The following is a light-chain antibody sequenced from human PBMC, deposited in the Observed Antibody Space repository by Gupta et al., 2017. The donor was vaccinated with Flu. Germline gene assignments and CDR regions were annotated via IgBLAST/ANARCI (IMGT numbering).Light chain of an antibody. Sequence: SALTQPRPESGSAGQSVTISFTGSGSHLGGYNYVSWYQQHPGKSPKLMLYNVSKRPSGVPHRCSGSKAGNTASLTISVLQAEEEADYYRCSNADNYTPGFGGGTKLTVL. J-gene: IGLJ3*02. CDR3: CSNADNYTPG. CDR1: GSHLGGYNY. V-gene: IGLV2-11*02. CDR2: NVS.